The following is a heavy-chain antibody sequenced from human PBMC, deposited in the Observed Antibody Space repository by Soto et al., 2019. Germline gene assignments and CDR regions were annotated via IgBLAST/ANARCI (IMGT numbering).Heavy chain of an antibody. CDR1: GFTLRLHA. CDR2: IWYDGSDK. Sequence: VPLVESGGGVIQPGRSLRLSCAASGFTLRLHAMHWVREAPGKGLEWVAQIWYDGSDKYYTDSVKGRFTVSRDDFKNTVFLQMDSLRAEDTAVYYCARDGQQQTPYALDVWGQGTTVIVSS. V-gene: IGHV3-33*08. CDR3: ARDGQQQTPYALDV. D-gene: IGHD6-13*01. J-gene: IGHJ6*02.